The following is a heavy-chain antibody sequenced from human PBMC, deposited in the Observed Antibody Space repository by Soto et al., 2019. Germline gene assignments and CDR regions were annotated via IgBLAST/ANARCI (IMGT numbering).Heavy chain of an antibody. D-gene: IGHD6-13*01. CDR1: GASMNSYH. Sequence: SETLSLTCTVSGASMNSYHWSWIRQPAGKGLEWIGHIHSSGSTNYNPSLKSRVTMSVDTSKDQFSLRLMSLTAADTAVYYCARDQGVAAAGITWFDPWGQGSLVTVSS. V-gene: IGHV4-4*07. CDR2: IHSSGST. J-gene: IGHJ5*02. CDR3: ARDQGVAAAGITWFDP.